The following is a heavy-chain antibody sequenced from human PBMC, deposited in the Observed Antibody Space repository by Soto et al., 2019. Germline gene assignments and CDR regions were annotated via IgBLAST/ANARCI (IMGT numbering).Heavy chain of an antibody. Sequence: QVQLVQSGAEVKKPGASVKVSCKASGYTFTGYYMHWVRQAPGQGLEWMGWINPNSGGTNYAQKFQGRVTMTRDTSMSTAYLELSRLRSNDTAVYYCARANSRAVTTPFAPWGQGTLVTVSS. V-gene: IGHV1-2*02. CDR2: INPNSGGT. CDR3: ARANSRAVTTPFAP. CDR1: GYTFTGYY. D-gene: IGHD4-17*01. J-gene: IGHJ5*02.